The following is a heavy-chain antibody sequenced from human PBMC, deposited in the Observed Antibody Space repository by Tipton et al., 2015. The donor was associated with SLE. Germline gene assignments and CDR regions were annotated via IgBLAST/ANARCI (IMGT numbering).Heavy chain of an antibody. CDR1: GYTFSDYN. D-gene: IGHD1-26*01. Sequence: VQLVQSGAEVKKPGASVKVSCKASGYTFSDYNINWVRQAPGQGLEWMGWMNPTNANTGSTHKFQGRVTLTMDTSTSTAYMELNNFRSEDTAVYYCARAKWEPDYWGQGTLVSVSS. CDR2: MNPTNANT. J-gene: IGHJ4*02. V-gene: IGHV1-8*01. CDR3: ARAKWEPDY.